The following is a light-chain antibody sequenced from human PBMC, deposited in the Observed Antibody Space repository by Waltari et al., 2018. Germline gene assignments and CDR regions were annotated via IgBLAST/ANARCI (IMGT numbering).Light chain of an antibody. CDR1: QSVDAGV. V-gene: IGKV3-20*01. CDR2: GTS. CDR3: QQYRWAPHT. Sequence: VLTQSPGTLSLSPGERATLSCRASQSVDAGVLARFQQKPGQSPRLLIYGTSTRAAGVPDRFSGSGSETDFTLTISTLEPEDFAVYYCQQYRWAPHTFGQGTKLEIK. J-gene: IGKJ2*01.